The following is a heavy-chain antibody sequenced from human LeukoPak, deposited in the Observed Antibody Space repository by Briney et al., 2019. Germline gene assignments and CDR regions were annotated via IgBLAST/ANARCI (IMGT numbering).Heavy chain of an antibody. D-gene: IGHD5-12*01. J-gene: IGHJ4*02. Sequence: GGSLRLSCAASGFTFSTYWMSWVRQAPGKGLEWVANIKGDGSEEYYVDSVKGRFTISRDNARNSLYLQVNSLRAEDTAVYYCARIRRDSDYGPYLDYWGQGTLVSVSS. CDR3: ARIRRDSDYGPYLDY. CDR1: GFTFSTYW. V-gene: IGHV3-7*01. CDR2: IKGDGSEE.